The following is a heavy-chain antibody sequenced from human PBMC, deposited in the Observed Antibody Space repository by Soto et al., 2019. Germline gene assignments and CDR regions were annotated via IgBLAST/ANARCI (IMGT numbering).Heavy chain of an antibody. D-gene: IGHD3-10*01. V-gene: IGHV4-59*08. CDR3: GRQGFGALHRLVYL. J-gene: IGHJ6*02. CDR2: IRDSGDT. CDR1: GGSISSHN. Sequence: QVQLQESGPGLVKPSETLSLICSDSGGSISSHNWGWIRLPPGKGLEWIGYIRDSGDTSYNPALHSRVPMSLDTSKKEFSLKMTSGTAADTAGDYWGRQGFGALHRLVYLWGQGTTVTVSS.